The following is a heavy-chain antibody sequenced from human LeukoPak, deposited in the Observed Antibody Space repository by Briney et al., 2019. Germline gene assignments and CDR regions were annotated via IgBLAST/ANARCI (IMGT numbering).Heavy chain of an antibody. CDR1: GYSISSGYY. CDR3: ARVLAADSSGYYYNAFDV. D-gene: IGHD3-22*01. CDR2: IYHSGST. Sequence: PSETLSLTCTVSGYSISSGYYWGWIRQPPGKGLEWIGIIYHSGSTYYNPSLKSRVTISVDKSKNQFSLRLTSVTAADAAVYYCARVLAADSSGYYYNAFDVWGQGTMVTVSS. J-gene: IGHJ3*01. V-gene: IGHV4-38-2*02.